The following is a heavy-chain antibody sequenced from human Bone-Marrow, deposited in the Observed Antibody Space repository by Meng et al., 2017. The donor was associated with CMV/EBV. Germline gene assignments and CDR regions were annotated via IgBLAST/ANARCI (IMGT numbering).Heavy chain of an antibody. V-gene: IGHV1-2*02. CDR2: INPNSGGT. D-gene: IGHD2-2*02. CDR3: ARDGIVVVPAAIQGSNYYYYGMDV. CDR1: GYTFTGYY. J-gene: IGHJ6*02. Sequence: ASVISCKASGYTFTGYYMHWVRQAPGQGLEWMGWINPNSGGTNYAQKFQGRVTMTRDTSISTAYMELSRLRSDDTAVYYCARDGIVVVPAAIQGSNYYYYGMDVWGQGTTVTVSS.